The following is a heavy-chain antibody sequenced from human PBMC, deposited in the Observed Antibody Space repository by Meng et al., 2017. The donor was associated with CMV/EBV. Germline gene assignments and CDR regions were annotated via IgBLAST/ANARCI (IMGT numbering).Heavy chain of an antibody. J-gene: IGHJ4*02. CDR3: ASTYCGGDCYWSFDY. V-gene: IGHV1-69*05. D-gene: IGHD2-21*01. Sequence: GGTFSSYAISGVRQAPGQGLGWMGGIIPIFGTANYAQKFQGRVTITTDESTSTAYMELSSLRSEDTAVYYCASTYCGGDCYWSFDYWGQGTLVTVSS. CDR2: IIPIFGTA. CDR1: GGTFSSYA.